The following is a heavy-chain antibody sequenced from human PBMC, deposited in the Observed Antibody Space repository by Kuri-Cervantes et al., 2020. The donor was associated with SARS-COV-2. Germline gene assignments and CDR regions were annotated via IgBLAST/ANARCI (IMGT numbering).Heavy chain of an antibody. D-gene: IGHD3-10*01. CDR2: IIPIFGTA. CDR3: ARTNIYYYGSGLYY. J-gene: IGHJ4*02. Sequence: SVKVSCKASGGTFSSYAISWVRQAPGQGLEWMGGIIPIFGTANYAQKFQGRVTMTTDTSTSTAYMELSSLRSEDTAVYYCARTNIYYYGSGLYYWGQGTLVTVSS. V-gene: IGHV1-69*05. CDR1: GGTFSSYA.